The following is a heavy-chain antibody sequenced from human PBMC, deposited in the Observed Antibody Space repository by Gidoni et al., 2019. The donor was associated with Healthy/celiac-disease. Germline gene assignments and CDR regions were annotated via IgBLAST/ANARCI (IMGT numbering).Heavy chain of an antibody. CDR1: GGSFSGYY. Sequence: QVQLQQWGAGLLKPSETLSLTCAVYGGSFSGYYWSWIRQPPGKGLEWIGEINHSGSTNYNPSLKSRVTISVDTAKNQFSLKLSSVTAADTAVDYCARGSRYYDFWSGYPSALGAPDYWGQGTLVTVSS. D-gene: IGHD3-3*01. CDR3: ARGSRYYDFWSGYPSALGAPDY. CDR2: INHSGST. J-gene: IGHJ4*02. V-gene: IGHV4-34*01.